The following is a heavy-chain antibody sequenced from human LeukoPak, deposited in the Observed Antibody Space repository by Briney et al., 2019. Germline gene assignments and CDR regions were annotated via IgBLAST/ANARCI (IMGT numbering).Heavy chain of an antibody. CDR3: ARTVPSALDLDY. CDR2: IYYSGST. J-gene: IGHJ4*02. D-gene: IGHD1-1*01. V-gene: IGHV4-59*01. Sequence: SETLSLTCTVSGGSISSYYWSWIRQPPGKGLEWIGYIYYSGSTNYNPSLKSRVTISVDTSKNQFSLKLSSLTAADTAVYYCARTVPSALDLDYWGQGTLVTVSS. CDR1: GGSISSYY.